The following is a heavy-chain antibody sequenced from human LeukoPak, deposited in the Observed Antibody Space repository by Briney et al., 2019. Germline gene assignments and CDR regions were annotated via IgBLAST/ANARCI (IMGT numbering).Heavy chain of an antibody. CDR2: IIPIFGTA. CDR3: ASQSDSSGYYYVPPYFDY. J-gene: IGHJ4*02. V-gene: IGHV1-69*06. CDR1: GGTFSSYA. Sequence: GASVKVSCKASGGTFSSYAISWVRQAPGQGLEWMGGIIPIFGTASYAQKFQGRVTITADKSTSTAYMELSSLRSEDTTVYYCASQSDSSGYYYVPPYFDYWGQGTLVTVSS. D-gene: IGHD3-22*01.